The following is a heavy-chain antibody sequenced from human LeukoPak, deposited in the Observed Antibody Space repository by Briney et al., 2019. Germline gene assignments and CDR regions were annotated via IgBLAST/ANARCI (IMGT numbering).Heavy chain of an antibody. Sequence: GGSLRLSCAASGFTFSSYAMHWVRQAPGKGLEWVAVISYGGSNKYYADSVKGRFTISRDNSKNTLYLQMDSLRSDDTAVYYCARGSPPRRNYDSRGYYSYYFDYWGQGTLVTVSS. J-gene: IGHJ4*02. CDR2: ISYGGSNK. CDR1: GFTFSSYA. V-gene: IGHV3-30*04. CDR3: ARGSPPRRNYDSRGYYSYYFDY. D-gene: IGHD3-22*01.